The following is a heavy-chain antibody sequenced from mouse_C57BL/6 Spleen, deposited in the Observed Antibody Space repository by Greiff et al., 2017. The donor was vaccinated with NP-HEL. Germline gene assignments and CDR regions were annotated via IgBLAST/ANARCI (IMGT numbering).Heavy chain of an antibody. CDR1: GYTFTSYW. D-gene: IGHD2-5*01. CDR2: IDPSDSYT. Sequence: QVQLQQPGAELVKPGASVKLSCKASGYTFTSYWMQWVKQRPGQGLEWIGEIDPSDSYTNYNQKFKGKATLTVDTSSSTAYMQLSSLTSEDSAVYYCARKGYYSTAMDYWGQGTSVTVSS. J-gene: IGHJ4*01. CDR3: ARKGYYSTAMDY. V-gene: IGHV1-50*01.